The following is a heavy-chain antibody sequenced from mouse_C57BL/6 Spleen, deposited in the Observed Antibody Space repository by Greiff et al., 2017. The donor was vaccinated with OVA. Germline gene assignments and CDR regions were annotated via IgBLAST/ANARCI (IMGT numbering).Heavy chain of an antibody. CDR2: IDPETGGT. CDR1: GYTFTDYE. D-gene: IGHD2-1*01. Sequence: VKLQESGAELVRPGASVTLSCKASGYTFTDYEMHWVKQTPVHGLEWIGAIDPETGGTAYNQKFKGKAILTADKSSSTAYMELRSLTSEDSAVYYCTKFYQYYFDYWGQGTTLTVSS. V-gene: IGHV1-15*01. CDR3: TKFYQYYFDY. J-gene: IGHJ2*01.